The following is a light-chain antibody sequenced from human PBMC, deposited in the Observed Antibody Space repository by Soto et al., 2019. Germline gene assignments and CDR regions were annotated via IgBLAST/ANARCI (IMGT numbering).Light chain of an antibody. CDR2: GAS. CDR1: QSVSSD. V-gene: IGKV3-15*01. J-gene: IGKJ1*01. CDR3: QQYNTWQPKMA. Sequence: VVTQSPATLSVFPGETATLSCRASQSVSSDLAGYQQRPGQAPRLLIYGASTRATGIPARFRGSGSGTEFRLTISSLQSEDFATYYCQQYNTWQPKMAFGRGTKVEIK.